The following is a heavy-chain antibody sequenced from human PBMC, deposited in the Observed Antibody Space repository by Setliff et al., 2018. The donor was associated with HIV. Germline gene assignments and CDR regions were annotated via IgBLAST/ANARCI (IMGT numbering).Heavy chain of an antibody. CDR1: GGSINNYY. J-gene: IGHJ6*03. Sequence: SETLSLTCSVSGGSINNYYWSWIRLTPGKGLQWIGCIYYTGNTNYNPSLKSRVTMSVDTSNNQFSLKLTSVTAADSAVYYCARRSGANYYSEFYYYMDVWGKGTTVTVSS. CDR2: IYYTGNT. D-gene: IGHD2-15*01. CDR3: ARRSGANYYSEFYYYMDV. V-gene: IGHV4-59*08.